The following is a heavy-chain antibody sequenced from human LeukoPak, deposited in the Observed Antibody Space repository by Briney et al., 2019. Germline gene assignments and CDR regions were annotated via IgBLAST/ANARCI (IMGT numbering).Heavy chain of an antibody. Sequence: PSETLSLTCTVSGGSISSYYWSWIRQPPGKGLEWIGYIYYSGSTNYNPSLKSRVTTSVDTSKNQFSLKLSSVTAADTAVYYCARAGTQNYYYGSGIYGMDVWGQGTTVTVSS. D-gene: IGHD3-10*01. V-gene: IGHV4-59*01. CDR2: IYYSGST. CDR3: ARAGTQNYYYGSGIYGMDV. CDR1: GGSISSYY. J-gene: IGHJ6*02.